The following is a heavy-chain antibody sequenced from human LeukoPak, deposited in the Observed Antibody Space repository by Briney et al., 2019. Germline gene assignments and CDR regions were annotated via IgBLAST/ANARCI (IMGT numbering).Heavy chain of an antibody. CDR2: MKPKSGET. Sequence: ASVKVSCTASGYTLTNYDINGVRQATGQGLEWMGWMKPKSGETGYAQKFQGRATMTRDTSINTAYMELSSLTSEDTAVYYCARDYGGNSGWFDPWGQGTLVTVSS. V-gene: IGHV1-8*01. J-gene: IGHJ5*02. CDR1: GYTLTNYD. CDR3: ARDYGGNSGWFDP. D-gene: IGHD4-23*01.